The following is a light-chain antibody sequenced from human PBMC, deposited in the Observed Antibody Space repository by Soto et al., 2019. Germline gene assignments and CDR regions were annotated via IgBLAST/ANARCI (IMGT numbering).Light chain of an antibody. Sequence: DIQMTQSPSSLSASVGDSVTISCRAGQTINTYLTWYQQKPGQAQKVLIFAISTLQPGVPSRFSGSGSGTDFTLTISSLQPEDVATYYCQKYNSAPVFGGGTK. CDR3: QKYNSAPV. V-gene: IGKV1-27*01. J-gene: IGKJ4*02. CDR1: QTINTY. CDR2: AIS.